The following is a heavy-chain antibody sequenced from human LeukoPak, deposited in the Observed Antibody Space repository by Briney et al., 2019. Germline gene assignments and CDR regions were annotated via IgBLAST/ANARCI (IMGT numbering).Heavy chain of an antibody. V-gene: IGHV4-38-2*02. D-gene: IGHD3-22*01. CDR2: IYYSGST. J-gene: IGHJ4*02. CDR3: ARDAMDSYDSSGYDY. CDR1: GYSLSNGYY. Sequence: SETLSLSCSVSGYSLSNGYYWGWIRQSPGKGLEWIGSIYYSGSTYYNPSLKSRVTISVDTSKNQFSLKLSSVTAADTAVYYCARDAMDSYDSSGYDYWGQGTLVTVSS.